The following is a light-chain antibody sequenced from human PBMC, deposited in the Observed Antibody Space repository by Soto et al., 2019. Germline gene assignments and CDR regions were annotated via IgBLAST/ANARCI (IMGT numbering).Light chain of an antibody. Sequence: DIQLTQSPSSLTASVGDRVTITCRASQTVANYLNWYQQRPGRAPILLIYAASNLQSGVPSRFSGSGSGTDFTLTISGLQPEDFATYYCQQSYNSLALTFVGGTRVEI. CDR2: AAS. J-gene: IGKJ4*01. CDR3: QQSYNSLALT. CDR1: QTVANY. V-gene: IGKV1-39*01.